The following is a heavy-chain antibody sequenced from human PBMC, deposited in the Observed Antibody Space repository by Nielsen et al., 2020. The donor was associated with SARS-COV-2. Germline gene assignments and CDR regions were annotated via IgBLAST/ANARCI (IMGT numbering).Heavy chain of an antibody. V-gene: IGHV4-4*07. J-gene: IGHJ4*02. Sequence: SETLSLTCTVSGGSIRSYFWSWIRQPAGKGLEWIGRIFTSGSTNYNPSLKSRVTMSVDTSKNQFSLKLSSVTAADTAVYYCAKDIEVVVVTAISYYFDYWGQGTLVTVSS. CDR3: AKDIEVVVVTAISYYFDY. D-gene: IGHD2-21*02. CDR2: IFTSGST. CDR1: GGSIRSYF.